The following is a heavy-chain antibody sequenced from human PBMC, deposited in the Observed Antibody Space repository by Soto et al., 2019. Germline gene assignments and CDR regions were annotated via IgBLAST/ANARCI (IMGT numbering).Heavy chain of an antibody. CDR3: ARGAPFRSSGIDY. CDR1: GYSFTSYW. V-gene: IGHV5-51*01. Sequence: LKISCKGSGYSFTSYWIGWVRQMPGKGLEWMGIIYPGDSDARYSPSFQGQVTISADKSISTAYLQWSSLKASDTAMYYCARGAPFRSSGIDYWGQGTLVTVSS. J-gene: IGHJ4*02. CDR2: IYPGDSDA. D-gene: IGHD3-10*01.